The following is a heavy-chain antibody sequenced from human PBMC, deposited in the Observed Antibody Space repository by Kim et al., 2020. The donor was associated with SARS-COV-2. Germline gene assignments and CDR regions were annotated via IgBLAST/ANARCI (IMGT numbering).Heavy chain of an antibody. CDR2: IYYSGST. V-gene: IGHV4-59*01. J-gene: IGHJ6*02. CDR3: ARDRVVPAAMFTEDYYYGMDV. Sequence: SETLSLTCTVSGGSISSYYWSWIRQPPGKGLEWIGYIYYSGSTNYNPSLKSRVTISVDTSKNQFSLKLSSVTAADTAVYYCARDRVVPAAMFTEDYYYGMDVWGQGTTVTVSS. D-gene: IGHD2-2*01. CDR1: GGSISSYY.